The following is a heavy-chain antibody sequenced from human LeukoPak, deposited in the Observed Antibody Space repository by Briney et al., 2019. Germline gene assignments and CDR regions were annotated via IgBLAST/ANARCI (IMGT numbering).Heavy chain of an antibody. CDR1: GGSISSSSYY. V-gene: IGHV4-39*01. CDR3: ARHPSIVAAGGYFQH. D-gene: IGHD6-13*01. J-gene: IGHJ1*01. Sequence: SETLSLTCTVSGGSISSSSYYWGWIRQPPGKGLEWIGSIFYSGSTYYNPSLKSRVIISVDTSKNQFSLKLSSVTAAATAVYYCARHPSIVAAGGYFQHWGQGALVTVSS. CDR2: IFYSGST.